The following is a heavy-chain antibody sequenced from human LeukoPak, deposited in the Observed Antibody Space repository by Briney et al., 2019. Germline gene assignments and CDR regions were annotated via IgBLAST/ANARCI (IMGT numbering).Heavy chain of an antibody. J-gene: IGHJ3*02. CDR3: AREGPTMIVLADAFDI. V-gene: IGHV1-69*04. D-gene: IGHD3-22*01. CDR2: IIPILGIA. Sequence: GASVKVSCEASGGTFSSYTISWLRQAPGQGLEWMGRIIPILGIANYAQKFQGRVTITADKSTSTAYMELSSLRSEDTAVYYCAREGPTMIVLADAFDIWGQGTMVTVSS. CDR1: GGTFSSYT.